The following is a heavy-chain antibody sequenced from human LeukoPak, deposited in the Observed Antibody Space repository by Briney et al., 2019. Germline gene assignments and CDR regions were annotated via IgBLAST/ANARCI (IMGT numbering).Heavy chain of an antibody. Sequence: SETLSLTCAVYGGSFSGYYWTWIRQPPGKGLEWIGYIDHSGSTNYNPSLKSRVSISSDTSKNQFSLELSSVTAADTAVYYCARLKATVSIHAYFDSWGQGTLVTVSS. CDR3: ARLKATVSIHAYFDS. D-gene: IGHD4-17*01. V-gene: IGHV4-59*01. J-gene: IGHJ4*02. CDR2: IDHSGST. CDR1: GGSFSGYY.